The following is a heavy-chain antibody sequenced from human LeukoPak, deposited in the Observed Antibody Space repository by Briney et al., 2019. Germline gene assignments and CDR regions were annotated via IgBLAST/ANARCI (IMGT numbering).Heavy chain of an antibody. CDR3: ASGIAAAGKVWFDP. D-gene: IGHD6-13*01. J-gene: IGHJ5*02. CDR2: MNPNSGNT. V-gene: IGHV1-8*01. CDR1: GYTFTSYD. Sequence: ASVKVSCRASGYTFTSYDINWVRQATGQGLEWMGWMNPNSGNTGYAQKFQGRVTMTRNTSISTAYMELSSLRSEDTAVYYCASGIAAAGKVWFDPWGQGTLVTVSS.